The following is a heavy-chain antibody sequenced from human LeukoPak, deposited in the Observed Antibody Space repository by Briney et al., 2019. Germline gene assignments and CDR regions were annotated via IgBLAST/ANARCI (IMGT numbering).Heavy chain of an antibody. J-gene: IGHJ4*02. CDR1: GFTYSSYS. D-gene: IGHD2-15*01. V-gene: IGHV3-21*01. Sequence: GGSLRLSCAASGFTYSSYSMNWVRQAPGKGLEWVSSISSSSSYIYYADSLKGRFTISRDNAKNSLYLQMNSLRAEDTAVYYCARGTYCSGGSCYSFDYWGQGTLVTVSS. CDR3: ARGTYCSGGSCYSFDY. CDR2: ISSSSSYI.